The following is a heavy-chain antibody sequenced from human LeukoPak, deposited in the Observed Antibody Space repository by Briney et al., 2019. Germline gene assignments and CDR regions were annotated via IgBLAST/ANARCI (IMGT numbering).Heavy chain of an antibody. CDR1: GGSVSSGTYY. J-gene: IGHJ6*03. V-gene: IGHV4-61*01. Sequence: SETLSLTCTVSGGSVSSGTYYWNWIRQPPGKGLEWIGYIYHSGSTNYNPSLKIRATISIDTSKNQFSLNLRYVTAADTAVYYCARDEDNSGRYYYYMDVWGKGTTVTVSS. CDR3: ARDEDNSGRYYYYMDV. CDR2: IYHSGST. D-gene: IGHD3-22*01.